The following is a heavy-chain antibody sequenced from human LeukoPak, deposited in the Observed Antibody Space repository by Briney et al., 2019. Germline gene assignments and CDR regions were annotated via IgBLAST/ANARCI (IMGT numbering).Heavy chain of an antibody. CDR2: INQGGSDK. D-gene: IGHD1-14*01. V-gene: IGHV3-7*01. CDR3: TRDRSRAEDD. Sequence: GGSLRLSCAASGFTFSGHWMSWVRQASGKGLEWVANINQGGSDKYYVDSVKGRFTISRDNANNLLYLQMNSLRGEDTAVYYCTRDRSRAEDDWGQGTLVTVSS. CDR1: GFTFSGHW. J-gene: IGHJ4*02.